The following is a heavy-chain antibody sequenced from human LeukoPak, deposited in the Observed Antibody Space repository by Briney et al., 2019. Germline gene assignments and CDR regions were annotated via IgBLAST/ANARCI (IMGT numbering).Heavy chain of an antibody. V-gene: IGHV4-31*03. D-gene: IGHD4-11*01. J-gene: IGHJ4*02. CDR2: IYYSGST. CDR3: ARGGMTTVTIDY. CDR1: GGSISSGSYY. Sequence: SETLSLTCTVSGGSISSGSYYWSWIRQHPGKGLEWIGYIYYSGSTYYNPSLKSRVTISVDTSKNQFSLKLSSVTAADTAVYYCARGGMTTVTIDYWGQGTLVTVSS.